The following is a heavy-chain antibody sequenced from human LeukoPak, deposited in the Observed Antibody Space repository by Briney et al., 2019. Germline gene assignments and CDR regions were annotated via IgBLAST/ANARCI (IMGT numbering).Heavy chain of an antibody. D-gene: IGHD2-2*01. CDR1: GFAFSSYA. CDR3: ARVPAAMIALDY. J-gene: IGHJ4*02. CDR2: ISGSGGST. V-gene: IGHV3-23*01. Sequence: GGSLRLSCAASGFAFSSYAMSWVRQAPGKGLEWVSAISGSGGSTYYADSVKGRFTISRDNSKNTLYLQMNSLRAEDTAVYYCARVPAAMIALDYWGQGTLVTVSS.